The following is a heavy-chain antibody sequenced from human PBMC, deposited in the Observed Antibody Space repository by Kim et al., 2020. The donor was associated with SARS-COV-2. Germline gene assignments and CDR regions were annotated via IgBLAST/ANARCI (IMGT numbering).Heavy chain of an antibody. Sequence: GGSLRLSCAVSGLTVTSNHMTWIRQAPGRGLEWVSVIFRGGTTYSAPSVQGRFTVSRDYYKNTLSLQMNSLRAEDTAIYYCARDPVADGYSFFDYWGQGTLVTVSS. V-gene: IGHV3-53*01. J-gene: IGHJ4*02. CDR3: ARDPVADGYSFFDY. CDR1: GLTVTSNH. CDR2: IFRGGTT. D-gene: IGHD4-4*01.